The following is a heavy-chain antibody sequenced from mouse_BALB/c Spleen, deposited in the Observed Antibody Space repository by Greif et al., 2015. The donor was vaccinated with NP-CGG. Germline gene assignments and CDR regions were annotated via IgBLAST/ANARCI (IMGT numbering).Heavy chain of an antibody. V-gene: IGHV7-3*02. Sequence: EVKLVESGGGLVQPGGSLRLSCATSGFTFTDYYMSWVRQPPGKALEWLGFIRNKANGYTTEYSASVKGRFTISRDNSQSILYRQMNTLRAEDSATYYCARGSRYFDVWGAGTTVTVSS. CDR1: GFTFTDYY. CDR3: ARGSRYFDV. J-gene: IGHJ1*01. CDR2: IRNKANGYTT.